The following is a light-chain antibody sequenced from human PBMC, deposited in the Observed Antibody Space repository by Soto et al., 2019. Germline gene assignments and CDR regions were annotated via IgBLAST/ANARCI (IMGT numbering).Light chain of an antibody. J-gene: IGKJ1*01. V-gene: IGKV1-39*01. Sequence: DIQMTHSPTSLSASVGDRVTMTSRASQSISTYLSWFQHKPGKAPNLLINAAGSLHSGVPSRFSGSGSGTDFTLTISSLQPEDFATYYCQQSYSTPAGTFGQGTKVDIK. CDR1: QSISTY. CDR3: QQSYSTPAGT. CDR2: AAG.